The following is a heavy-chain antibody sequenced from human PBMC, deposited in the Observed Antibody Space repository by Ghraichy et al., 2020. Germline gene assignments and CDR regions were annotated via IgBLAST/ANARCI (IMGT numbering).Heavy chain of an antibody. V-gene: IGHV3-23*01. CDR2: ISGSGGST. D-gene: IGHD3-3*01. CDR3: AKDPTLEIFGVPHFDY. CDR1: GFTFSSYA. J-gene: IGHJ4*02. Sequence: GGSLRLSCAASGFTFSSYAMSWVRQAPGKGLEWVSAISGSGGSTYYADSVKGRFTISRDNSKNTLYLQMNSLRAEDTAVYYCAKDPTLEIFGVPHFDYWGQGTLVTVSS.